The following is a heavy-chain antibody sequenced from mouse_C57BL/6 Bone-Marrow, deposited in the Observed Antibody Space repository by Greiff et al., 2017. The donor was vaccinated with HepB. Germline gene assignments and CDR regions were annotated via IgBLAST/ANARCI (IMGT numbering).Heavy chain of an antibody. CDR2: IAPSDSYT. D-gene: IGHD1-1*01. V-gene: IGHV1-59*01. CDR1: GYTFTSYW. CDR3: AISTVVATVDY. J-gene: IGHJ2*01. Sequence: QVQLQQPGAELVRPGTSVKLSCTASGYTFTSYWMHWVKQRPGQGLEWIGVIAPSDSYTNYNQKFKGNATLTVDTSSSTANMQLSSLTSEDSAVYYYAISTVVATVDYWGQGTTLTVSS.